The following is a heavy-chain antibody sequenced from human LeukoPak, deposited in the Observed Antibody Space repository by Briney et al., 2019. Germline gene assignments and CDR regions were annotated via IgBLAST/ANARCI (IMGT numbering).Heavy chain of an antibody. V-gene: IGHV4-4*07. J-gene: IGHJ6*03. CDR1: GGSISSYY. CDR2: IYTSGST. CDR3: ARVSLDSYYYYYMDV. D-gene: IGHD3-9*01. Sequence: SETLSLTCTVSGGSISSYYWSWIRQPAGKGQEWIGRIYTSGSTNYNPSLKSRVTMSVDTSKNQFSLKLSSVTAADTAVYYCARVSLDSYYYYYMDVWGKGTTVTVSS.